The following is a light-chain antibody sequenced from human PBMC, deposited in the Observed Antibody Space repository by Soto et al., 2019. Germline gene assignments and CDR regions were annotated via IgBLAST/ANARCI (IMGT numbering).Light chain of an antibody. J-gene: IGKJ3*01. CDR3: QQYGSSFT. Sequence: IVLTQSAATLSLSPGERATLSCRASQSVSSYLAWYQQKPGQAPRLLIYDASNRATGIPARFSGSGSGTDFTLTISSLEPEDFAVYYCQQYGSSFTFGPGTKVDI. V-gene: IGKV3-11*01. CDR2: DAS. CDR1: QSVSSY.